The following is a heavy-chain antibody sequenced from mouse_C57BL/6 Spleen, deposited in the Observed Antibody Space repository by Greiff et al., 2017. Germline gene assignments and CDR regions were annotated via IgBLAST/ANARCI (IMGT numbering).Heavy chain of an antibody. J-gene: IGHJ2*01. V-gene: IGHV5-4*01. CDR3: ARDAGTVVATKGDYWDY. Sequence: EVKLVESGGGLVKPGGSLKLSCAASGFTFSSYAMSWVRQTPEKRLEWVATISDGGSYTYYPDNVKGRFTISRDNAKNNLYLQMSHLKSEDTAMYYGARDAGTVVATKGDYWDYWGQGTTLTVSS. CDR1: GFTFSSYA. CDR2: ISDGGSYT. D-gene: IGHD1-1*01.